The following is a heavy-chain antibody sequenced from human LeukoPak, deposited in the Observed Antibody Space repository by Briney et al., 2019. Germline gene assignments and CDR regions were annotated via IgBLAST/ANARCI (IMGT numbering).Heavy chain of an antibody. Sequence: SETLSLTCTVSGGSMRSNSFYWGWIRQPPGKGLEWIGNINYGGHTYYNPSVKSRVTLSVDVSKNQFSLNLTSVTAADTALYFCARTHFDSLGWFDPWGQGIQVIVSS. V-gene: IGHV4-39*07. J-gene: IGHJ5*02. CDR2: INYGGHT. D-gene: IGHD3-9*01. CDR3: ARTHFDSLGWFDP. CDR1: GGSMRSNSFY.